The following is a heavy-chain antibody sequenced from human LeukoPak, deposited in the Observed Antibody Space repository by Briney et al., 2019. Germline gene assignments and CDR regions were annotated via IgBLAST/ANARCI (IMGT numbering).Heavy chain of an antibody. CDR2: IAAYNGNT. CDR3: ARRGSSQEFDP. Sequence: ASVKVSCKASGYTFTSYGVSWVRQAPGQGLEWMGWIAAYNGNTNYTQKFQGRVTMTTDTSTSTAYMELRSLRSDDTAVYYCARRGSSQEFDPWGQGTLVTVSS. V-gene: IGHV1-18*01. D-gene: IGHD6-13*01. CDR1: GYTFTSYG. J-gene: IGHJ5*02.